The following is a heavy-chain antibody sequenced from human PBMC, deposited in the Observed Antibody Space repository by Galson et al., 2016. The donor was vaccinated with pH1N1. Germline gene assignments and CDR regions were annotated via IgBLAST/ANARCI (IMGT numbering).Heavy chain of an antibody. CDR3: ARVGDFWSYYYYNMDV. J-gene: IGHJ6*02. D-gene: IGHD3-3*01. CDR2: IYSGGRT. CDR1: GFTVSSNY. Sequence: SLRLSCAASGFTVSSNYMSWVRQAPGKGLEWVSLIYSGGRTYYADSVKGRFTISRDNSKNPLYLQMNSLRVEDTAVYYCARVGDFWSYYYYNMDVWGQGTTVTVSS. V-gene: IGHV3-53*01.